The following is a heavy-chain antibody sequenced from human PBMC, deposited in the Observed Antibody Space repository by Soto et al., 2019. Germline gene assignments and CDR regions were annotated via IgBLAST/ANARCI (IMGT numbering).Heavy chain of an antibody. D-gene: IGHD3-9*01. Sequence: SETLSLTCTVSGGSVSNYYWSWIRQPPGKGLEWIGYMYHSGSTNYNPSLKRRVTISVDTSKNQFSLKLSSVTAADTAVYYCASLQAQNYDILTGFDYWGQGTLVTVSS. CDR3: ASLQAQNYDILTGFDY. J-gene: IGHJ4*02. CDR2: MYHSGST. CDR1: GGSVSNYY. V-gene: IGHV4-4*09.